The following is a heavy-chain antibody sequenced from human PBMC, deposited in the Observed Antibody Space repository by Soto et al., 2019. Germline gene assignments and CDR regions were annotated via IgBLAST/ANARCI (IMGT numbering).Heavy chain of an antibody. Sequence: ASVKVSCTASGYIFTSYDISWVRQAPGEGLEWMGWISPYNGHTNYAQDFQGRLTMTKDTSTSTAYMELRSLRSDDTAVYYCARDNGALAFDIWGQGTMVTVSS. CDR3: ARDNGALAFDI. V-gene: IGHV1-18*01. D-gene: IGHD2-8*01. CDR1: GYIFTSYD. CDR2: ISPYNGHT. J-gene: IGHJ3*02.